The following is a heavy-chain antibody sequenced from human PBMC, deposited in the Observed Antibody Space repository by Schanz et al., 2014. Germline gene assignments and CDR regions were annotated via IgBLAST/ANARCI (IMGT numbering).Heavy chain of an antibody. CDR1: GFSFGTYA. J-gene: IGHJ3*02. CDR2: ISASGGDT. V-gene: IGHV3-23*04. CDR3: ARKMKLGVYGGKGHDSLDI. D-gene: IGHD4-17*01. Sequence: EVQLVESGGGLIQPGGSLRLSCAASGFSFGTYAMSWVRQAPGKGLEWLSVISASGGDTYYADSVKGRFTISRDNSKNTLYLQMNSLRAEDTAVYYCARKMKLGVYGGKGHDSLDIWGQGTMVTVSS.